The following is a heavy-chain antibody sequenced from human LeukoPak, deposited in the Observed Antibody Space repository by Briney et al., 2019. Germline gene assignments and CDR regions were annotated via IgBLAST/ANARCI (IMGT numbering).Heavy chain of an antibody. D-gene: IGHD3-10*01. Sequence: PGGSLRLSCAASGFTFSNAWMSWVRQPPGKGLEWIGSIYYSGSTYYNPSLKSRVTISVDTSKNQFSLKLSSVTAADTAVYYCARGAWGAMVRGVPFDYWGQGTLVTVSS. CDR1: GFTFSNAW. J-gene: IGHJ4*02. V-gene: IGHV4-4*02. CDR3: ARGAWGAMVRGVPFDY. CDR2: IYYSGST.